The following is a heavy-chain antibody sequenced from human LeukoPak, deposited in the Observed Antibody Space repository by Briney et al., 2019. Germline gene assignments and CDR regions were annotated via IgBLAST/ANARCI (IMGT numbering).Heavy chain of an antibody. CDR2: IKQDGNEK. D-gene: IGHD3-22*01. CDR1: GFTFRTYW. Sequence: PGGSLRLSCAASGFTFRTYWMSWVRQAPGKGLEWVANIKQDGNEKYYVDSVKGRFTISRDNSKNSLDLQMNSLRAEDTAVYYWAELGITMMGGVGGKGTTVTTPS. J-gene: IGHJ6*04. CDR3: AELGITMMGGV. V-gene: IGHV3-7*01.